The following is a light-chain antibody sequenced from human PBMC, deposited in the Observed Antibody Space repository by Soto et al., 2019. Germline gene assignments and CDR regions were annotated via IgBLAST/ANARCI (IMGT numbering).Light chain of an antibody. CDR3: IQFSHFPRT. CDR1: QSLVYSDGNTY. Sequence: VLTKTPLSSPVTLGQPASISCRSSQSLVYSDGNTYLSWLQQRPGQPPRLLIYQVSNRFSGVPDRFSGSVAGTDFTLEISRVEAEDVGVYSCIQFSHFPRTFGQGTKVEIK. J-gene: IGKJ1*01. V-gene: IGKV2-24*01. CDR2: QVS.